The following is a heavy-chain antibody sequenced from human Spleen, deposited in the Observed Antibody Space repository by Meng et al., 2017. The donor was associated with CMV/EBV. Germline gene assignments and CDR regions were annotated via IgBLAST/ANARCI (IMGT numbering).Heavy chain of an antibody. CDR1: GFSFRTYW. CDR2: IKQDGSEK. V-gene: IGHV3-7*01. D-gene: IGHD6-13*01. J-gene: IGHJ6*02. CDR3: AREPKTVAAGTRHYYGMDV. Sequence: GESLKISCAASGFSFRTYWMTWVRQAPGKGLEWVANIKQDGSEKTYVDSVKGRFTISRDNAKNSLYLQMNSLRAEDTAVYYCAREPKTVAAGTRHYYGMDVWGQGTTVTVSS.